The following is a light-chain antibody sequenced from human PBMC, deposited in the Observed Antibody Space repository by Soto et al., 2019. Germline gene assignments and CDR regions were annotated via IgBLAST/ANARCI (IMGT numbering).Light chain of an antibody. CDR1: HSVSSA. CDR3: QQYATWPWT. V-gene: IGKV3-15*01. Sequence: IVMTQSPATLSVSPGERVTLSCRASHSVSSAVAWYQLKPGQAPRLLIYRASTRATGLPARFSGSGSGTDFTLTISSLQSEDFAFYYCQQYATWPWTFGQGTKVDMK. CDR2: RAS. J-gene: IGKJ1*01.